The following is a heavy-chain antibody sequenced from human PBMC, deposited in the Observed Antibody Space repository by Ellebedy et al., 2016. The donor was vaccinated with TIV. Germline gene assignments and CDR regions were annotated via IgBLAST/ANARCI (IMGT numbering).Heavy chain of an antibody. CDR3: ARQWQFDY. Sequence: GESLKISXAASGFTFRSYWMSWVRQAPGKGLEWVANIKYDGSEEYYVDSVKGRFTISRDNTKNSLYLQMNSLRDEDTAVYYCARQWQFDYWGPGTLVTVSS. CDR2: IKYDGSEE. D-gene: IGHD6-19*01. CDR1: GFTFRSYW. J-gene: IGHJ4*02. V-gene: IGHV3-7*01.